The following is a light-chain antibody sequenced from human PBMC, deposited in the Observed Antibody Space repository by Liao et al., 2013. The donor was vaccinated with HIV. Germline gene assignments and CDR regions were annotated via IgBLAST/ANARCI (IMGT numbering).Light chain of an antibody. V-gene: IGLV3-1*01. CDR2: QDN. CDR3: QVWDSSSEQYV. Sequence: SYELTQPPSVSVSPRTDSHITCSGDNLGDKYASWYQQKPGQSPVLVIYQDNKRPSGISERFSGSNSGDTATLTISRVDAGDEADYYCQVWDSSSEQYVFGTATKVTVL. J-gene: IGLJ1*01. CDR1: NLGDKY.